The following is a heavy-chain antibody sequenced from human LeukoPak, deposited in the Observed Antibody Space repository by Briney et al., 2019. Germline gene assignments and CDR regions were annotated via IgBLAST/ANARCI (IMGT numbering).Heavy chain of an antibody. V-gene: IGHV1-69*04. D-gene: IGHD2-15*01. CDR2: IIPILGIA. CDR1: GGTFSSYA. Sequence: ASVKVSCKASGGTFSSYAISWVRQAPGQGLEWMGRIIPILGIANYAQKFQGRVTITADKSTSTAYMELSSLRSEDTAVYYCAREMIPNCSGGSCYSPSSYNWFDPWGQGTLVTVSS. CDR3: AREMIPNCSGGSCYSPSSYNWFDP. J-gene: IGHJ5*02.